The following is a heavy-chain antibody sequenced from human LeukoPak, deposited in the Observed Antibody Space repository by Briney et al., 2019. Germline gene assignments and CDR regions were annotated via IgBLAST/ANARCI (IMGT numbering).Heavy chain of an antibody. CDR1: GFTFTSSA. J-gene: IGHJ4*02. Sequence: ASVKVSCKASGFTFTSSAVQWVRQARGQRLEWIGWIVVGSGDTNSAQKFQERVTITRDMSTRTAYMELSSLRSEDTAVYYCARLPYRDGVAQDYWGQGTLVTVSP. CDR3: ARLPYRDGVAQDY. V-gene: IGHV1-58*01. CDR2: IVVGSGDT. D-gene: IGHD2-21*01.